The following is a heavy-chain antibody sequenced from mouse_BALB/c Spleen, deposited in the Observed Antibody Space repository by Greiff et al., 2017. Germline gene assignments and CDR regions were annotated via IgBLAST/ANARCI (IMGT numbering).Heavy chain of an antibody. CDR3: ARVRYGSSYSAMDY. D-gene: IGHD1-1*01. Sequence: QVQGLESGPGLVAPSQCLSITCTVSGFSLTSYGVHWVRQPPGKGLEWLGVIWAGGSKNYNSALMSRLSISKDNSKSQVFLKMNSLQTDDTAMYYCARVRYGSSYSAMDYWGQGTSVTVSS. CDR1: GFSLTSYG. V-gene: IGHV2-9*02. J-gene: IGHJ4*01. CDR2: IWAGGSK.